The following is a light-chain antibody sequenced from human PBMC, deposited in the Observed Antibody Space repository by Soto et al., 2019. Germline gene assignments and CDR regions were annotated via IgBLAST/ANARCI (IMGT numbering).Light chain of an antibody. CDR1: QSLSSN. J-gene: IGKJ1*01. V-gene: IGKV3-15*01. CDR3: QQYNKRPQT. Sequence: VMTQSPATLSVSPGERATLSCRASQSLSSNLAWYQQRPGQAPRLLMYGTSTRATGFPARFSGSGSGTEYTLTISSLQSEDFAVYYCQQYNKRPQTFGQGTKVDIK. CDR2: GTS.